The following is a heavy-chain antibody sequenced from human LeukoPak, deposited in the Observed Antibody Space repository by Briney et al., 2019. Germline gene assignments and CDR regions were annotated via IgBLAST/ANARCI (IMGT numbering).Heavy chain of an antibody. Sequence: SVKVLRKASGYTFSDYYIHWVRQAPGQGLEWMGWINPNSGGTTYAQRFQGRVTMTWDTSINTAYMDLSRLRSDDTALYYCAIDRSTLGYRQSSYWGRGTRFIVSS. V-gene: IGHV1-2*02. CDR2: INPNSGGT. CDR1: GYTFSDYY. J-gene: IGHJ4*02. D-gene: IGHD5-18*01. CDR3: AIDRSTLGYRQSSY.